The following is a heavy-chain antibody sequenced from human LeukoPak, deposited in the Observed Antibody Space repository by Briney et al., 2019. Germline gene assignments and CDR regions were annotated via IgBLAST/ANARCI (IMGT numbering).Heavy chain of an antibody. Sequence: PGGSLRLSCAASGFTFSSYAMSWVRQAPGKGLEWVSVIYSGGSTYYADSVKGRFTISRHNSKNTLYLQMNSLRAEDTAVYYCVVTYYYDSSGYWEDYWGQGTLVTVSS. CDR2: IYSGGST. J-gene: IGHJ4*02. V-gene: IGHV3-53*04. CDR1: GFTFSSYA. CDR3: VVTYYYDSSGYWEDY. D-gene: IGHD3-22*01.